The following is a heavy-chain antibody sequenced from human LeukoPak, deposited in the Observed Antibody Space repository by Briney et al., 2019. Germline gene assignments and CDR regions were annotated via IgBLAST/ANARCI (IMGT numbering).Heavy chain of an antibody. D-gene: IGHD3-3*01. Sequence: PGESLRLSCEASGFTFSSYSMNWVRQAPGKGLEWVASISSGSYHIYYADALKGRFTISRDNAKNSLYLQMNSLRAEDTAVYYCAAYDFWSGYYERWGQGTLVTVSS. CDR3: AAYDFWSGYYER. CDR2: ISSGSYHI. V-gene: IGHV3-21*01. CDR1: GFTFSSYS. J-gene: IGHJ4*02.